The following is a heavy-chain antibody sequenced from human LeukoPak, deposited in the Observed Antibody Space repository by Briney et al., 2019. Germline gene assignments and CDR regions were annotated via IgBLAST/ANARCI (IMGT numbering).Heavy chain of an antibody. CDR1: GFTFSSYG. J-gene: IGHJ4*02. CDR2: ISYDGSNK. CDR3: AKDQEDIVATVALQ. Sequence: GGSLRLSCAASGFTFSSYGMHWVRQAPGKGLEWVAVISYDGSNKYYADSVKGRFTISRDNSKNTLYLQMNSLRAEDTAVYYCAKDQEDIVATVALQWGQGTLVTVSS. V-gene: IGHV3-30*18. D-gene: IGHD5-12*01.